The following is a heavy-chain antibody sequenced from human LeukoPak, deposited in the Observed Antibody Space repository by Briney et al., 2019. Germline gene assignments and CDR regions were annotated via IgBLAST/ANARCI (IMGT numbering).Heavy chain of an antibody. CDR2: MYYSGGST. D-gene: IGHD2-2*02. Sequence: TSETLSLTCTVSGGSISSTSYYWGWIRQPPGKGLEWIGSMYYSGGSTDYNPSLKSRVTISVDTSKNQFSLNLNSVTAADTAFYYCARRGRSKYLDYWGQGTLVTVSS. CDR1: GGSISSTSYY. CDR3: ARRGRSKYLDY. J-gene: IGHJ4*02. V-gene: IGHV4-39*01.